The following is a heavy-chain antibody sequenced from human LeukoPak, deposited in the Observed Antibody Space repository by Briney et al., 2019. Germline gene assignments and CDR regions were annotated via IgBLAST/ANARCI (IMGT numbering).Heavy chain of an antibody. J-gene: IGHJ4*02. CDR2: FYYSGNT. Sequence: PSETLSLTCTVSGGSISSYYWSWIRQPPGKGLEWIGCFYYSGNTNSNPSLKSRVTISVDTSKNQFSLKLMSVTAADTAVYYCATVRPENSGSYYWDYWGQGTLVTVSS. CDR3: ATVRPENSGSYYWDY. CDR1: GGSISSYY. V-gene: IGHV4-59*08. D-gene: IGHD1-26*01.